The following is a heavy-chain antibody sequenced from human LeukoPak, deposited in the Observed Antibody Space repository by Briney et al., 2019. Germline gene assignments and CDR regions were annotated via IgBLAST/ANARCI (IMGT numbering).Heavy chain of an antibody. CDR3: ARSGLGELSSSSPAFDYYYGMDV. Sequence: GGSLRLSCVGSGFTFSSYHMNWVRQAPGKGLEWVSYISSSSSTIYYADSVKGRFTISRGNAKNSLYLQMNSLRAEDTAVYYCARSGLGELSSSSPAFDYYYGMDVWGQGTTVTVSS. CDR2: ISSSSSTI. D-gene: IGHD3-16*02. J-gene: IGHJ6*02. V-gene: IGHV3-48*01. CDR1: GFTFSSYH.